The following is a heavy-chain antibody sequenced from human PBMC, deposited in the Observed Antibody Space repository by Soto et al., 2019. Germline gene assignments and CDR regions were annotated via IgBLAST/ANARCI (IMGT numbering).Heavy chain of an antibody. V-gene: IGHV4-39*01. J-gene: IGHJ6*02. CDR3: ARRYFYGSGKYGLDV. D-gene: IGHD3-10*01. CDR1: GGSISSGCYY. CDR2: IDYSGST. Sequence: SETLSLTCPVSGGSISSGCYYWRWIRPHPGKGLEWIGYIDYSGSTYYSPSLKSRVTISVDTSKSQFSLKLSSVTAADTAVYYCARRYFYGSGKYGLDVWGQGTAVTVSS.